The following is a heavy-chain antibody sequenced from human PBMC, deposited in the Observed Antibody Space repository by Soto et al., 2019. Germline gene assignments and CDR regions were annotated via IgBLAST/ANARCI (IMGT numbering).Heavy chain of an antibody. V-gene: IGHV3-21*01. D-gene: IGHD1-20*01. CDR3: ARETGAYSRNDGLMDV. J-gene: IGHJ6*02. Sequence: EVQLVESGGGLVKPGGSLRLSCAASGFTFSTDTMNWVRQAPGKGLEWISSISSSSVYIYYADSVTGRFTIARDTAKNSLNLQMNSLGAGDTAGYYCARETGAYSRNDGLMDVWGQGTTVTVSS. CDR1: GFTFSTDT. CDR2: ISSSSVYI.